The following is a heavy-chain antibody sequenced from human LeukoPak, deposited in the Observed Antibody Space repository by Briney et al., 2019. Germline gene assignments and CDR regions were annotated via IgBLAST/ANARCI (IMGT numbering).Heavy chain of an antibody. CDR3: ATEGGYGDGGGY. CDR2: IYYSGST. J-gene: IGHJ4*02. D-gene: IGHD4-17*01. Sequence: SQTLSLTCTISGGSISSGGYYWSWIPQHPGKGLHWIGYIYYSGSTYYNSSLKSRVTISVDTSKNLFSLKQSSVTAADTAVYYCATEGGYGDGGGYWGQGTLVTVSS. CDR1: GGSISSGGYY. V-gene: IGHV4-31*03.